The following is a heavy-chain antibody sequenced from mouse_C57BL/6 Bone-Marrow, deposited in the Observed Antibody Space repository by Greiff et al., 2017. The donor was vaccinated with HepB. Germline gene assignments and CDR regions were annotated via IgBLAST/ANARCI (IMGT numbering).Heavy chain of an antibody. D-gene: IGHD2-4*01. J-gene: IGHJ3*01. V-gene: IGHV3-6*01. CDR1: GYSITSGYY. CDR2: ISYDGSN. Sequence: ESGPGLVKPSQSLSLTCSVPGYSITSGYYWNWIRQFPGNKLEWMGYISYDGSNNYNPSLKNRISITRDTSKNQFFLKLNSVTTEDTATYYCARDDPYDYDFFAYWGQGTLVTVSA. CDR3: ARDDPYDYDFFAY.